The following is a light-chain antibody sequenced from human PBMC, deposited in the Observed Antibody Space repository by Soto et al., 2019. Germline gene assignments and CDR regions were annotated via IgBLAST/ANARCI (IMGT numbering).Light chain of an antibody. J-gene: IGKJ1*01. CDR1: QSVGSS. CDR2: APS. Sequence: EIVLTQSPATLSLSPGERATLSCRASQSVGSSLAWYQHKLGQAPRLFIYAPSDSATGIPGRFSGSGSGTDFNHIISRLEPEDFAFYYCKQGNTWPWTFGQGTKVDIK. V-gene: IGKV3-11*01. CDR3: KQGNTWPWT.